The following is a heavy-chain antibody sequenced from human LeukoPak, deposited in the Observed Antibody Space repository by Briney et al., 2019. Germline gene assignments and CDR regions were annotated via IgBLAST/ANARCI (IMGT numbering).Heavy chain of an antibody. V-gene: IGHV3-48*01. CDR3: ARDSVADSSSWFDP. CDR1: GFTFSSYS. D-gene: IGHD6-19*01. Sequence: GGSLRLSCAASGFTFSSYSMNWVRQAPGKGLEWVSYISSGSSTIYYADSVKGRFTISRDNAKNSLYLQMNSLRAEDTAVYYCARDSVADSSSWFDPWGQGTLVTVSS. CDR2: ISSGSSTI. J-gene: IGHJ5*02.